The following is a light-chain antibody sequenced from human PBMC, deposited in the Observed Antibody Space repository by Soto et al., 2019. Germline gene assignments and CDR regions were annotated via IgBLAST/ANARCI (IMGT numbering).Light chain of an antibody. CDR1: SSDVGGYNY. V-gene: IGLV2-8*01. CDR3: SSYAGSNNLV. Sequence: HSALTQPPSASGSPGQSVTISCTGTSSDVGGYNYVSWYQQHPGKAPKLMIYQVIKRPSGVPDSFSGSKSGNTTTLTVSGLQAEDEADYYCSSYAGSNNLVFGGGTQLTVL. J-gene: IGLJ3*02. CDR2: QVI.